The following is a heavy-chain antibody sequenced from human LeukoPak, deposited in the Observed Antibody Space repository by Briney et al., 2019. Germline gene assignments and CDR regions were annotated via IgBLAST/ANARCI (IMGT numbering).Heavy chain of an antibody. CDR1: GYPFTGYC. V-gene: IGHV1-2*02. D-gene: IGHD5-18*01. Sequence: ASVKVSCKASGYPFTGYCIHWVRQAPGQGLEWMGWINPNSGSTNSAQKFQVRVTMTRDTSITAAYMELSSLRSDDTAVYYCARTFASYYLSGLDYWGQGTLVTVSS. J-gene: IGHJ4*02. CDR2: INPNSGST. CDR3: ARTFASYYLSGLDY.